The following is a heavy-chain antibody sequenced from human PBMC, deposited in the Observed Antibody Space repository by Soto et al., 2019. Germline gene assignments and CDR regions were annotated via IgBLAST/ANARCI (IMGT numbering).Heavy chain of an antibody. Sequence: SETLSLTCAVYGGSFSGYYWSWIRQPPGKGLEWIGEINHSGSTNYNPSLKSRVTISVDTSKNQFSLKLSSVTAADTAVYYCARGRIAVTPMGRNWFDPWGQGTLVTVS. CDR2: INHSGST. J-gene: IGHJ5*02. D-gene: IGHD6-19*01. V-gene: IGHV4-34*01. CDR3: ARGRIAVTPMGRNWFDP. CDR1: GGSFSGYY.